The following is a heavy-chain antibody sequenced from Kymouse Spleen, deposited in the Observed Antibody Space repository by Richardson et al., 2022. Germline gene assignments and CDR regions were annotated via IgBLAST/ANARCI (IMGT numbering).Heavy chain of an antibody. D-gene: IGHD2-2*02. V-gene: IGHV3-23*04. CDR2: ISGSGGST. Sequence: EVQLVESGGGLVQPGGSLRLSCAASGFTFSSYAMSWVRQAPGKGLEWVSAISGSGGSTYYADSVKGRFTISRDNSKNTLYLQMNSLRAEDTAVYYCAKDVDIVVVPAAPDAFDIWGQGTMVTVSS. J-gene: IGHJ3*02. CDR3: AKDVDIVVVPAAPDAFDI. CDR1: GFTFSSYA.